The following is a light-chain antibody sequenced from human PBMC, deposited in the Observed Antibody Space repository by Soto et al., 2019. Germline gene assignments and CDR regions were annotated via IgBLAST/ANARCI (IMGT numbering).Light chain of an antibody. J-gene: IGLJ3*02. V-gene: IGLV4-69*01. CDR1: SGHSSYA. Sequence: QLVLTQSPSASASLGASVKLTCTLSSGHSSYAIAWHQQQPEKGPRYLMKLNSDGSHNKGDGIPDRFSGSSSGAERYLTISSLQSEVEADYYCQTWGTGPWVFGGGTKLTVL. CDR2: LNSDGSH. CDR3: QTWGTGPWV.